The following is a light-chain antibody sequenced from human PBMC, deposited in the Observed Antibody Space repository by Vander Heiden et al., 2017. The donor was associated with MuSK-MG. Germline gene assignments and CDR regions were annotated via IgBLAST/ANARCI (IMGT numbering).Light chain of an antibody. J-gene: IGKJ1*01. CDR1: QSLLHSNGYNY. Sequence: MSQSPLSLPVTPGEPASISCRSSQSLLHSNGYNYLDWYLQKPGQSPQLLIYLGSNRASGVPDRFSGSGSGTDFTLKISRVEAEDVGVYYCRQALQTPGTFGQGTKVEIK. CDR3: RQALQTPGT. CDR2: LGS. V-gene: IGKV2-28*01.